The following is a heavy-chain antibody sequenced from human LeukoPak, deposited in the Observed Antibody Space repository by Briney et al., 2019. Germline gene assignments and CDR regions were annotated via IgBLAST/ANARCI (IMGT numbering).Heavy chain of an antibody. D-gene: IGHD6-13*01. Sequence: PSETLSLTCAVYGGSFSGYYWSWIRQPPGKGLEWIGEINHSGSTNYNPSLKSRDTISVDTSKNQFSLKLSSVTAADTAVYYCARRRVAAAGIGYYYYYMDVWGKGTTVTVSS. V-gene: IGHV4-34*01. CDR2: INHSGST. CDR1: GGSFSGYY. J-gene: IGHJ6*03. CDR3: ARRRVAAAGIGYYYYYMDV.